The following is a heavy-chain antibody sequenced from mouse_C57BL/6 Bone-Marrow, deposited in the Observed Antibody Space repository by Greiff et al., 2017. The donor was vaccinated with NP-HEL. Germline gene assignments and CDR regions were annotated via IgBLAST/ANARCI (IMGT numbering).Heavy chain of an antibody. V-gene: IGHV1-69*01. CDR2: IDPSDSYT. Sequence: QVQLQQPGAELVMPGASVKLSCKASGYTFTSYWMHWVKQRPGQGLEWIGEIDPSDSYTNYNQKFKGKSTLTVDKSSSTAYMQLSSLTSEDSAVSYCARKTSSSIRYFDVWGTGTTVTVSS. CDR3: ARKTSSSIRYFDV. D-gene: IGHD2-10*02. CDR1: GYTFTSYW. J-gene: IGHJ1*03.